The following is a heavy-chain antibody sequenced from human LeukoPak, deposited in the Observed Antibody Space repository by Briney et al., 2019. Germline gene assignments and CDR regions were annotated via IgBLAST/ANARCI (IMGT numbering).Heavy chain of an antibody. Sequence: GRSLRLSCAASGFTFDDYAMHWVRQAPGKGLEWVSGISWSSGSIGYADSVKGRFTISRDNAKNSLYLQMNSLRAEDTALYYCAKDASGSYSGFDYWGQGTLVTVSS. CDR2: ISWSSGSI. J-gene: IGHJ4*02. D-gene: IGHD1-26*01. V-gene: IGHV3-9*01. CDR3: AKDASGSYSGFDY. CDR1: GFTFDDYA.